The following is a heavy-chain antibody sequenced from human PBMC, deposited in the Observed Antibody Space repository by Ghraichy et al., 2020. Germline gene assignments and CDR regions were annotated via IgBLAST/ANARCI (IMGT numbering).Heavy chain of an antibody. D-gene: IGHD2-2*02. CDR1: GGSVNSGTYY. V-gene: IGHV4-61*01. CDR2: IYYSGST. CDR3: ARLVYDSPLRTFDP. Sequence: SETLSLTCTVSGGSVNSGTYYWNWIRQPPGKGLEWIGYIYYSGSTNYNPSLRSRVTISLDTSKNQFSLRLSSVTAADTAVYYCARLVYDSPLRTFDPWGQGILVTVSS. J-gene: IGHJ5*02.